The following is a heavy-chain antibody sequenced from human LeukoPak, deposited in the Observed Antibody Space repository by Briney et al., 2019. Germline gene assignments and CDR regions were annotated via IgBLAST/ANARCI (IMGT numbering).Heavy chain of an antibody. D-gene: IGHD6-19*01. CDR3: ARPTSGWLGDFDY. CDR2: IFTSGST. Sequence: PSETLSLTCTVSGGSISSGSYYWSWIRQPAGKGLKWIGRIFTSGSTNYNPSLKSRVTISVDTSKNQFSLKLSSVTAADTAVYYCARPTSGWLGDFDYWGQGTLVTVSS. J-gene: IGHJ4*02. V-gene: IGHV4-61*02. CDR1: GGSISSGSYY.